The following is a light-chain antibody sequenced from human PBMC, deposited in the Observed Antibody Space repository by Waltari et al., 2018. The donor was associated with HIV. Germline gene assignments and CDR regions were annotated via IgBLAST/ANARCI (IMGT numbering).Light chain of an antibody. CDR2: GAS. V-gene: IGKV1-39*01. CDR3: LQGYSSPLT. CDR1: QSINSF. Sequence: DIQMTQSPSSLSASVGDRVTISCRTSQSINSFLNWYQQKPGKVPKLLIYGASTLESGVPSRFSGTGYGTDFSLTISNLQPEDFATYYRLQGYSSPLTFGPGTKVDIK. J-gene: IGKJ3*01.